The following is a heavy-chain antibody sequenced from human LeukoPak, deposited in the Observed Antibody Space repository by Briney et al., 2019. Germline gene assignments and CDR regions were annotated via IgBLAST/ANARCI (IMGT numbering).Heavy chain of an antibody. Sequence: GGSLRLSCAASGFTFSSYSMNWVRQAPGKGLEWVSYISSSAIYYADSVKGRFTISRDNAKNSLYLQMNSLRAEDTAVYYCAKDPGYQPPGYYMDVWGKGTTVTVSS. CDR3: AKDPGYQPPGYYMDV. CDR1: GFTFSSYS. D-gene: IGHD2-2*01. CDR2: ISSSAI. J-gene: IGHJ6*03. V-gene: IGHV3-48*01.